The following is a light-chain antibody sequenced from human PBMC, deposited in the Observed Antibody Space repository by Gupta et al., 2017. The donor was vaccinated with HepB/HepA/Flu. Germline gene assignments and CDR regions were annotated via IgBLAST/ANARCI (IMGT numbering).Light chain of an antibody. CDR3: HQFDISPLS. J-gene: IGKJ4*01. CDR1: QGISSY. CDR2: AAS. V-gene: IGKV1-9*01. Sequence: DIQLTQSPSFLSASAEDRVTITCRASQGISSYLAWYQQKPGKAPQFLISAASTLQTGVPSRFSGSGFGTQFTLTISSLQPEDFATYYCHQFDISPLSFGGGTKVEIK.